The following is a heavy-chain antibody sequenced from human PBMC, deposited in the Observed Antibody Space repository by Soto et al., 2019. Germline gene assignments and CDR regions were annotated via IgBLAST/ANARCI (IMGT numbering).Heavy chain of an antibody. CDR2: ISGRGGST. J-gene: IGHJ4*02. Sequence: EVQLLESGGGLVQPGGSLRLSCAASGFTFSSYVMSWVRQAPGKGPEWVSAISGRGGSTYYADSVKGRFTISRDNSKNTLYLQMNSLRAEDTAVYYCAKEGSSGTSLDYWGQGTLVTVSS. CDR3: AKEGSSGTSLDY. D-gene: IGHD6-19*01. V-gene: IGHV3-23*01. CDR1: GFTFSSYV.